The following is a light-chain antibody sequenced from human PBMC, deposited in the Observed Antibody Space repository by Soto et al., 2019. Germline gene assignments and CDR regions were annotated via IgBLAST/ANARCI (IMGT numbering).Light chain of an antibody. J-gene: IGLJ3*02. V-gene: IGLV1-44*01. Sequence: QSVLTQPPSASGTPGQRVTISCSTSNSNVGSNPVNWYQQLPGMAPKLTIYDNVERPSGVPDRFSGSRSGTAASLAISGLQSEDEADYFCQSYDRSLSGSVFGGGTKLTVL. CDR2: DNV. CDR3: QSYDRSLSGSV. CDR1: NSNVGSNP.